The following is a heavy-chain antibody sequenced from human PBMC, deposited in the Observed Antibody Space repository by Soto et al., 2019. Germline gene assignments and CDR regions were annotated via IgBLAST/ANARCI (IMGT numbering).Heavy chain of an antibody. CDR2: LYTFGEG. CDR3: ARDKDFGDYTFDL. D-gene: IGHD4-17*01. V-gene: IGHV3-53*01. Sequence: EVRLAESGGGVIHPGGSLRLSCAVSGLDVKAIYMSWLRRAPGKGLEWVAGLYTFGEGYYADFAAGRFTIARHESENTLLLEMNDLKIEDTAIYYCARDKDFGDYTFDLWGQGTLVTVSS. J-gene: IGHJ4*02. CDR1: GLDVKAIY.